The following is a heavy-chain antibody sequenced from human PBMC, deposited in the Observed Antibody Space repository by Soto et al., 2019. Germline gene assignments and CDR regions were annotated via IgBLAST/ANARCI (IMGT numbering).Heavy chain of an antibody. Sequence: QVQLVQSGAEVKKPGSSVKVSCKASGGSFSSYAISWVRQAPGQGLEWMGGIIPIFETPSYAQKFQGRVTITADESTSTAYMELSSLRSEDTAMYYCARELVVMATNRYGMDIWGQGTTVTVSS. CDR3: ARELVVMATNRYGMDI. CDR1: GGSFSSYA. V-gene: IGHV1-69*12. J-gene: IGHJ6*02. CDR2: IIPIFETP. D-gene: IGHD2-21*01.